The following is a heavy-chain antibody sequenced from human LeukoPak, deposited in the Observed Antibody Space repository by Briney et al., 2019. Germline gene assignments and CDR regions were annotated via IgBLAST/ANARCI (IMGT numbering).Heavy chain of an antibody. V-gene: IGHV4-59*12. CDR3: ARGRQDEFSSVSRGRNWFDP. Sequence: SETLSLTCTVSGGSISSYYWSWIRQPPGKGLEWMGYIYYSGSTTYNPSLKSRVTISVDTSKNQFSLKLSSVTAADTAVYYCARGRQDEFSSVSRGRNWFDPWGQGTLVTVSS. D-gene: IGHD2/OR15-2a*01. CDR2: IYYSGST. CDR1: GGSISSYY. J-gene: IGHJ5*02.